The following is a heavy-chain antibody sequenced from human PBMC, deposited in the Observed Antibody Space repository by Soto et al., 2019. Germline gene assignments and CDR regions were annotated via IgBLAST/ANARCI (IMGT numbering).Heavy chain of an antibody. J-gene: IGHJ3*01. CDR3: PRETRTGDSSRGSFDV. V-gene: IGHV3-30-3*01. CDR2: ISFAVTNT. D-gene: IGHD7-27*01. Sequence: GGSLRRSCAASGFSLSNYAMHWVRQAPGKGLEWVAGISFAVTNTHYADSVNYRFTISRDNSKNTVYRHMVSLRPEDTSVYSCPRETRTGDSSRGSFDVWGQGTMVNFSS. CDR1: GFSLSNYA.